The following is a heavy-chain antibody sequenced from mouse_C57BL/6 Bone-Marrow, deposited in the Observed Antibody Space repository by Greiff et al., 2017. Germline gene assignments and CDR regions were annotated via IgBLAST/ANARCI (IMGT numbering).Heavy chain of an antibody. V-gene: IGHV5-6*02. CDR3: ATRYYGGSSLDEAMDY. CDR2: ISSGCSYT. Sequence: EVKVVESGGDLVKPGGSLKLSCAASGFTFSSYGMSWVRLPPDKRLEWVATISSGCSYTYYPDSVKGRFTISRDNAKNTLYLHMSRLKSEDTAMYDCATRYYGGSSLDEAMDYWGQGTSVTV. CDR1: GFTFSSYG. J-gene: IGHJ4*01. D-gene: IGHD1-1*01.